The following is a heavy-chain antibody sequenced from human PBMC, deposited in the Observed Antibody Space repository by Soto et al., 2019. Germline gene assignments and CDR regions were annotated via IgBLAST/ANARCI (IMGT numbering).Heavy chain of an antibody. CDR3: ARSSTALPAPYSSSWYDY. Sequence: ASVKVSCKASGYTFTSYGISWVRQAPGQGLEWMGWISTYNGNTDYAQKLQGRVTVTTDTSTSTAYMELRSLRSDDTAVYYCARSSTALPAPYSSSWYDYWGQGTQVTVSS. D-gene: IGHD6-13*01. CDR1: GYTFTSYG. V-gene: IGHV1-18*01. CDR2: ISTYNGNT. J-gene: IGHJ4*02.